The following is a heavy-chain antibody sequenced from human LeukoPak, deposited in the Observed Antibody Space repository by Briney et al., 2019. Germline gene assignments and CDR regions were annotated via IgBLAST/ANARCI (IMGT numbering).Heavy chain of an antibody. V-gene: IGHV3-11*01. J-gene: IGHJ6*02. CDR1: GFTFSDYY. Sequence: EGSLRLSCAASGFTFSDYYMSWIHQAPGKGLEWVSYISSSGSTIYYADSVKGRFTISRDNAKNSLYLQMNSLRAEDTAVYYCAREGSSFFNYYYGMDVWGQGTTVTVSS. D-gene: IGHD6-13*01. CDR2: ISSSGSTI. CDR3: AREGSSFFNYYYGMDV.